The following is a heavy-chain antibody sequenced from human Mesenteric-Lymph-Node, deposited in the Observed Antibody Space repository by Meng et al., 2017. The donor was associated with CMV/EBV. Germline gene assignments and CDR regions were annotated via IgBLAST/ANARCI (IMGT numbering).Heavy chain of an antibody. J-gene: IGHJ6*02. D-gene: IGHD3-10*01. CDR1: GGSVSSGSYY. CDR3: ARQAMVRGNPYYYYYGMDV. V-gene: IGHV4-61*01. Sequence: SETLSLICTVSGGSVSSGSYYWSWIRQPPGKGLEWIGYIYYSGSTNYNPSLKSRVTISVDTSKNQFSLKLSSVTAADTAVYYCARQAMVRGNPYYYYYGMDVWDQGTTVTVSS. CDR2: IYYSGST.